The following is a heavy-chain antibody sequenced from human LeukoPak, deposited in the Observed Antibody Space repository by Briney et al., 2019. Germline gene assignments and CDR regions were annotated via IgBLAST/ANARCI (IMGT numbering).Heavy chain of an antibody. CDR2: IYYSESP. J-gene: IGHJ3*02. CDR1: GRSISIYY. D-gene: IGHD2-8*01. Sequence: SDPLSLTCTLSGRSISIYYWMCIRQPPGEVREWIGYIYYSESPYYNPPLKSRVTVSIAMSKTQFSLKLSSITAADTAVYYCARGYRTNGVCSSDAFYIWGDRTMGTVSS. CDR3: ARGYRTNGVCSSDAFYI. V-gene: IGHV4-59*08.